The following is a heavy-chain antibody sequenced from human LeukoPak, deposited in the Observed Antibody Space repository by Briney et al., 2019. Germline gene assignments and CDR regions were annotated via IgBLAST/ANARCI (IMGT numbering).Heavy chain of an antibody. Sequence: ASVKVSCKASVYTFTFYYMHWVRQAPGQGLEWMGWINPNSGGTNYAQKFQGRVTMTRDTSISTAYMELSRLRSDDTAVYYCARCIAAAGTMGYMDVWGKGTTVTVSS. CDR2: INPNSGGT. D-gene: IGHD6-13*01. V-gene: IGHV1-2*02. J-gene: IGHJ6*03. CDR3: ARCIAAAGTMGYMDV. CDR1: VYTFTFYY.